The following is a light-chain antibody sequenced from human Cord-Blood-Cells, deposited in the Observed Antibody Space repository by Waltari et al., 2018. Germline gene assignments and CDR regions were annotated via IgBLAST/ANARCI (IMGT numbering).Light chain of an antibody. CDR1: ALPKKY. J-gene: IGLJ2*01. Sequence: SYELTQPPSVSVSPGQTARITCPGDALPKKYAYWSQQKPGQAPVLVIYKDSERPSGIPERFSGSSSGTTVTLTISGVQAEDEADYYCQSADSSGTYPVFGGGTKLTVL. V-gene: IGLV3-25*03. CDR3: QSADSSGTYPV. CDR2: KDS.